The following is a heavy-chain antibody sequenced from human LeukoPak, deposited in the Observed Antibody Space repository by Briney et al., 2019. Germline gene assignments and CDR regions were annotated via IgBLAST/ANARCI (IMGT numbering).Heavy chain of an antibody. Sequence: SQTLSLTCTVSGGSISSGGYYWSWIRQHPGKGLEWIGYIYYSGSTYCNPSLKSRVTISVDTSKNQFSLKLSSVTAADTAVYYCARSFSGSYYNVGLDWFDPWGQGTLVTVSS. CDR2: IYYSGST. D-gene: IGHD3-10*01. CDR3: ARSFSGSYYNVGLDWFDP. J-gene: IGHJ5*02. V-gene: IGHV4-31*03. CDR1: GGSISSGGYY.